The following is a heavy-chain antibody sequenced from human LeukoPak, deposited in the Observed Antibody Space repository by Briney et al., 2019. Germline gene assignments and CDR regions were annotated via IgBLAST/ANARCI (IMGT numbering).Heavy chain of an antibody. CDR3: ATPPERGYSYGIDY. Sequence: GSSVKLSCTASGGTFSSYAISWVRQSPGQGLEWMGGIIPIFGTANYAQKFQGRVTITADESTSTAYMELSSLRSEDTAVYYCATPPERGYSYGIDYWGQGNLVSVSS. CDR1: GGTFSSYA. V-gene: IGHV1-69*01. J-gene: IGHJ4*02. D-gene: IGHD5-18*01. CDR2: IIPIFGTA.